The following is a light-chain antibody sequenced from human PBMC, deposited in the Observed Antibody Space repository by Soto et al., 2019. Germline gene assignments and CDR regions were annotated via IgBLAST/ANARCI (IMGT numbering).Light chain of an antibody. CDR3: QQYYEWPLT. CDR2: DAF. J-gene: IGKJ4*01. V-gene: IGKV3-15*01. Sequence: EKVMTQSPATLSVSPGERATLSCRASQNVKTRLAWYQQKPGQAPRLLIYDAFTRATGIPARFSGSASGTDFTLTLSSLQSEDFAVYYCQQYYEWPLTFGGGTKVEIK. CDR1: QNVKTR.